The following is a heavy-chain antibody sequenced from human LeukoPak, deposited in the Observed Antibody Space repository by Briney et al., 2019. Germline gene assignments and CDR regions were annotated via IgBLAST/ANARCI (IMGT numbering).Heavy chain of an antibody. Sequence: ASMKVSCKASGYSFTSYAINWVRQAPGQGLEWMGWISAYNGNTDYAQKLQDRVTMTTGTSTSTAYMELSRLRSDDTAVYYCAKQSRIQLWLYFDYWGQGTLVTVSS. D-gene: IGHD5-18*01. CDR3: AKQSRIQLWLYFDY. J-gene: IGHJ4*02. CDR2: ISAYNGNT. V-gene: IGHV1-18*01. CDR1: GYSFTSYA.